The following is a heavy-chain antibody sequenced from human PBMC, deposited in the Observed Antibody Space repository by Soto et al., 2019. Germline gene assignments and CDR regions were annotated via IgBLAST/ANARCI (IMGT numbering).Heavy chain of an antibody. CDR3: ARDQPRRSGGAHWFVP. CDR1: GYTFTSYY. Sequence: ASVKVSCKASGYTFTSYYMHWVRQAPGQGLEWRGIINPSGGSTSYPQKYQRRVTVTRATSTSTVSMELSSLRSEDTAVYYYARDQPRRSGGAHWFVPWGQGTRVTDSS. CDR2: INPSGGST. V-gene: IGHV1-46*01. D-gene: IGHD6-19*01. J-gene: IGHJ5*02.